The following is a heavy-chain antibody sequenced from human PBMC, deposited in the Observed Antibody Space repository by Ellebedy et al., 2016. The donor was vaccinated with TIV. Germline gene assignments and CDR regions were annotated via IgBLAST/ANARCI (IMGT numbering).Heavy chain of an antibody. Sequence: PGGSLRLSCVVPAFSFRSNSMTWVRQAPGEGLQWVSLIHSDGSTYYTHSVKGRFTISRDTSKSTLYLQMNNLRSEDTDVYYCASQRGPLPGADTYDYYGLDVWGQGTTVTVSS. D-gene: IGHD6-13*01. CDR2: IHSDGST. V-gene: IGHV3-53*01. J-gene: IGHJ6*02. CDR1: AFSFRSNS. CDR3: ASQRGPLPGADTYDYYGLDV.